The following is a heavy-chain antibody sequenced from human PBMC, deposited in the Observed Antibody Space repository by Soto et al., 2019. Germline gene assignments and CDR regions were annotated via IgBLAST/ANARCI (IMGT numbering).Heavy chain of an antibody. J-gene: IGHJ6*02. Sequence: ASVKVSCKASGYTLTSYGISWVRQAPGQGLEWMGWISAYNGNTNYAQKLQGRVTMTTDTSTSTAYMELRSLRSDDTAVYYCARDAGSSGYYYGYYYYYGMDVWGQGTTVTVSS. CDR1: GYTLTSYG. V-gene: IGHV1-18*01. CDR3: ARDAGSSGYYYGYYYYYGMDV. CDR2: ISAYNGNT. D-gene: IGHD3-22*01.